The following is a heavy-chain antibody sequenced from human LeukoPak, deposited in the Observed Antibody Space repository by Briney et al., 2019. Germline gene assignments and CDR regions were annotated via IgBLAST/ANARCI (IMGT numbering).Heavy chain of an antibody. Sequence: PGESLKISCKGSGYSFNNYWIGWVRQLPGKGLEWMGIIYPGDSDTRYSLSFQGQVTISADKSISTAYLQWSSLKASDTAIYYCARRMATTTYYFDYWGQGTLVTVSS. J-gene: IGHJ4*02. V-gene: IGHV5-51*01. CDR1: GYSFNNYW. CDR2: IYPGDSDT. CDR3: ARRMATTTYYFDY. D-gene: IGHD5-12*01.